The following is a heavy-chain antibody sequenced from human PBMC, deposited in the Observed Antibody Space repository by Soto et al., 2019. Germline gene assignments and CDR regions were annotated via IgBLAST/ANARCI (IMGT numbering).Heavy chain of an antibody. Sequence: SGVSLRLSCAASGFTFSSYAMSCVRQAPGKGLEWVSAISGSGGSTYYADSVKGRFTISRDNSKNTLYLQMNSLRAEDTAVYYCATNWNHPDNWFEPWGQGTLVTVSS. CDR3: ATNWNHPDNWFEP. CDR1: GFTFSSYA. V-gene: IGHV3-23*01. D-gene: IGHD1-1*01. CDR2: ISGSGGST. J-gene: IGHJ5*02.